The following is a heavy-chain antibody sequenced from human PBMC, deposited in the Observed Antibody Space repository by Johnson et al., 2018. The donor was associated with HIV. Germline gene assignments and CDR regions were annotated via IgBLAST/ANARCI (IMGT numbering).Heavy chain of an antibody. V-gene: IGHV3-66*01. Sequence: VQLVESGGGLVQPGGSLRLSCAASGFTVSSNYMSWVRQAPGKGLEWVSVISWNSGSIGYADSVKGRFTISRDRSKNTVSLQMNSLRVEDTAVYYCARDDRPDGFDIWGQGTMVTVSS. D-gene: IGHD1-14*01. CDR3: ARDDRPDGFDI. CDR1: GFTVSSNY. CDR2: ISWNSGSI. J-gene: IGHJ3*02.